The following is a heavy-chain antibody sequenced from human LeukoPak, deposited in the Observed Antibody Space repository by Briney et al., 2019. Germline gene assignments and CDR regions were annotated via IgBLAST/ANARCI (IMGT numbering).Heavy chain of an antibody. J-gene: IGHJ5*02. D-gene: IGHD2-15*01. CDR1: GYSFTSYW. Sequence: GESLKISCKGSGYSFTSYWITWVRQMAGKGLEWMGKIDPSDSYTNYSPSFQGHVTISADKSISTAYLQWGSLKASDTAMYYCARGYCGGGSCNWFDPWGQGTLVTVSS. CDR2: IDPSDSYT. V-gene: IGHV5-10-1*01. CDR3: ARGYCGGGSCNWFDP.